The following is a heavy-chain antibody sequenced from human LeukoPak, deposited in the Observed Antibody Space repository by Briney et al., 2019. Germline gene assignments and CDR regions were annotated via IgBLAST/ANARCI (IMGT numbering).Heavy chain of an antibody. V-gene: IGHV3-48*03. J-gene: IGHJ4*02. D-gene: IGHD1-26*01. CDR3: ARDTFRSYAAFDY. Sequence: PGGSLRLSCAASGFTFSSYEMNWVRQAPGKGLEWVSYISSSGSTIYYADSVKGRFTISRDNAKNSLYLQMNSLRAEDTAVYYCARDTFRSYAAFDYWGQGTLVTVSS. CDR2: ISSSGSTI. CDR1: GFTFSSYE.